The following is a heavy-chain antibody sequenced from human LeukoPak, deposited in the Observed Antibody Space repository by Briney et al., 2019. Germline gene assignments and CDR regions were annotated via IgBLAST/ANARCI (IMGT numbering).Heavy chain of an antibody. CDR3: ARGGEYDTSGYCFDS. D-gene: IGHD3-22*01. Sequence: PSETLTLTCTVSGDSISTYDWSWIRQPPGKGLEWMGFIYDSGRTNYNPSFKSRVIISVDTSKNQFSLRLSSVTAADTAVYYCARGGEYDTSGYCFDSWGQGTLVTVSS. V-gene: IGHV4-59*01. CDR1: GDSISTYD. J-gene: IGHJ4*02. CDR2: IYDSGRT.